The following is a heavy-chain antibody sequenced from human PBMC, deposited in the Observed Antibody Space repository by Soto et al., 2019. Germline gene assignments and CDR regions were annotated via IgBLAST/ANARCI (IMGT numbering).Heavy chain of an antibody. D-gene: IGHD6-19*01. V-gene: IGHV4-39*01. Sequence: SETLSLTCSVSGGSINSSSYFWGWVRQPPGKGLGWIGSIYYSGSTYYNPSLRSRVTISVDTSKNQFSLKLSSVTAADTAVFYCARHYSSGSRNWFDPWGQGTLVTVSS. J-gene: IGHJ5*02. CDR3: ARHYSSGSRNWFDP. CDR1: GGSINSSSYF. CDR2: IYYSGST.